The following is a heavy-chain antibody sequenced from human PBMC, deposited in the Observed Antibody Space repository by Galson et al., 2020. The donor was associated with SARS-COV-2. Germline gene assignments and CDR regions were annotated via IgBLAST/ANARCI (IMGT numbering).Heavy chain of an antibody. CDR1: GGSISTSHYY. CDR2: IYYRGYT. D-gene: IGHD4-17*01. CDR3: VREALDGDYEGNFDY. Sequence: ASETLSLTCTASGGSISTSHYYWGWVRQPPGKGLEWIGSIYYRGYTYYNPSLKSRVITSIDTSKNQFSLKLSSVTAGDTAVYYCVREALDGDYEGNFDYWCQGSLVTVSS. J-gene: IGHJ4*02. V-gene: IGHV4-39*07.